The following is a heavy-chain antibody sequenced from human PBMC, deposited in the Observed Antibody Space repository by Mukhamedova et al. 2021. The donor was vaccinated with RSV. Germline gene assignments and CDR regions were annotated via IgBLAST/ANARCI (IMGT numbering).Heavy chain of an antibody. CDR3: ARDAEGYYDSSGYLDY. Sequence: GLEWVSSISSSSSYIYYADSVKGRFTISRDNAKNSLYLQMNSLRAEDTAVYYCARDAEGYYDSSGYLDYWGQGPLVTVSS. D-gene: IGHD3-22*01. CDR2: ISSSSSYI. J-gene: IGHJ4*02. V-gene: IGHV3-21*01.